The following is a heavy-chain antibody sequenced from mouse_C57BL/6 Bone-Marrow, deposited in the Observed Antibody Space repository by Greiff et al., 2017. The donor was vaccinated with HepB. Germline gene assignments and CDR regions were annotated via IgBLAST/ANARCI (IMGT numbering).Heavy chain of an antibody. J-gene: IGHJ2*01. D-gene: IGHD1-3*01. Sequence: VQLKQSGAELVRPGASVKLSCTASGFNIKDDYMHWVKQRPEQGLEWIGWIDPENGDTKNAPKFQGKATITADKSSKTAYLQLSSLTSEDTAVYYRTTLFFSSPYYFAYWGQGTTLPVSS. CDR3: TTLFFSSPYYFAY. V-gene: IGHV14-4*01. CDR2: IDPENGDT. CDR1: GFNIKDDY.